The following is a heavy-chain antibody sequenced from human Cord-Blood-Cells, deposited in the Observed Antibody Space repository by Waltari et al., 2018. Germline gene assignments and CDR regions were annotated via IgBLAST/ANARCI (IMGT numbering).Heavy chain of an antibody. J-gene: IGHJ2*01. CDR3: AGEGLADKTDWYFDL. V-gene: IGHV1-69*06. CDR2: IIPFFGTA. D-gene: IGHD3-16*01. Sequence: QVQLVQSGAEVKKPGSSVKVSCKASGGTFSSYAISWVRQAPGQGLEWMGGIIPFFGTANDGQKFQGGVTITADKSTRTGYMELSSLVSEDTAVYYCAGEGLADKTDWYFDLWGRGTLVTVSS. CDR1: GGTFSSYA.